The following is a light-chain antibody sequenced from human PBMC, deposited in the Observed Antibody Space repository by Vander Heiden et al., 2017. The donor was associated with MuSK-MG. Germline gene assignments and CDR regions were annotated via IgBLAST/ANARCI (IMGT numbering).Light chain of an antibody. Sequence: DIQLTQPPSFLSASVGDRVTITCRASQGISSYLAWYQQKPGKAPKLLIYAASTLQSGVPSRFSGSGSGTEFTLTISSLQPEDFATYYCQQLYSYPRTFGPGTKLEIK. CDR1: QGISSY. CDR2: AAS. V-gene: IGKV1-9*01. J-gene: IGKJ2*01. CDR3: QQLYSYPRT.